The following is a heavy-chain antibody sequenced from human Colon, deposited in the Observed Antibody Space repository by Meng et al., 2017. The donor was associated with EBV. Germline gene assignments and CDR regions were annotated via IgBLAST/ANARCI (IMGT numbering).Heavy chain of an antibody. CDR3: ARVSSGWDYFDY. CDR2: IYYSGST. Sequence: QVQLQESGPGLGKPSQTLPLPCTVSGGSVSSGGYYWTWIRQHPGKGLEWFGHIYYSGSTFYNPSLKRRVIISIDTSKNQFSLNLRSVTAADTAVYYCARVSSGWDYFDYWGQGTLVTVSS. V-gene: IGHV4-31*03. J-gene: IGHJ4*02. D-gene: IGHD6-19*01. CDR1: GGSVSSGGYY.